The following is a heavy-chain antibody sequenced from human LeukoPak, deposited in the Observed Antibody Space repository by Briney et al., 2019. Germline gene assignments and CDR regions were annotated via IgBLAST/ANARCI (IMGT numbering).Heavy chain of an antibody. D-gene: IGHD1-7*01. CDR3: ARELELGDYFDY. Sequence: PSETLSLTCTVSGGSISSGGYYWSWIRQPPGKGLEWIGYIYHSGGTYYNPSLKSRVTISVDRSKNQFSLKLSSVTAADTAVYYCARELELGDYFDYWGQGTLVTVSS. CDR1: GGSISSGGYY. J-gene: IGHJ4*02. V-gene: IGHV4-30-2*01. CDR2: IYHSGGT.